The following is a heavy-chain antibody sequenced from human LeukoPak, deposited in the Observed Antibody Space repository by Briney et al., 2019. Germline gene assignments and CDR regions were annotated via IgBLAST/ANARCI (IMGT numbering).Heavy chain of an antibody. CDR3: ARIPDSSGFHFDY. V-gene: IGHV1-69*04. CDR2: IIPILGIA. D-gene: IGHD3-22*01. Sequence: ASVKVSCKASGGTFSSYAISWVRQAPGQGLEWMGRIIPILGIANYAQKFQGRVTITADKSTSTAYMELSSLRSEDTAVYYCARIPDSSGFHFDYWGQGTLATVSS. CDR1: GGTFSSYA. J-gene: IGHJ4*02.